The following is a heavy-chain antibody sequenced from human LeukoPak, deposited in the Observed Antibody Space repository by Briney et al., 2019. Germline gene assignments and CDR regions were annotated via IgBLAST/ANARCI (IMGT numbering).Heavy chain of an antibody. J-gene: IGHJ4*02. D-gene: IGHD1-14*01. V-gene: IGHV4-34*01. CDR2: INHSGST. CDR3: ARGSIARLYGTLDY. Sequence: SETLSLTCAVYGGSFSGYYWSWVRQPPRKGLEWIGEINHSGSTNYNPSLKSRVTISVDTSKNQFSLKLSSVTAADTAVYYCARGSIARLYGTLDYWGQGTLVTVSS. CDR1: GGSFSGYY.